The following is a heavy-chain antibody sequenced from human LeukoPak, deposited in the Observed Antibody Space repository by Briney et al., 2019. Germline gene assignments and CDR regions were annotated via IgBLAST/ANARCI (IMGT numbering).Heavy chain of an antibody. V-gene: IGHV3-7*01. Sequence: GGSLRLSCAASGFTFSSYWMSWVRQAPGKGLEWVANIKQDGSEKYYMDSVKGRFTISRDNAKNSLYLQMNSLRAEDTAVYYCARGTLNIPGEHGAFDYWGQGTLVTVSS. CDR2: IKQDGSEK. J-gene: IGHJ4*02. CDR3: ARGTLNIPGEHGAFDY. CDR1: GFTFSSYW. D-gene: IGHD1-14*01.